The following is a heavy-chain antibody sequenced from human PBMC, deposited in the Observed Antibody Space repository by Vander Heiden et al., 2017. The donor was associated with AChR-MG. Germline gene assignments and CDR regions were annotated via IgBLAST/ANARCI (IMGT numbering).Heavy chain of an antibody. CDR3: AGISGMLERNCSVGSCYGYCFDY. V-gene: IGHV1-69*06. CDR2: IIRVFDTA. CDR1: GGTFSSYA. J-gene: IGHJ4*02. D-gene: IGHD2-15*01. Sequence: QVQLVPPAAEVKKPGSSVKVSCKASGGTFSSYAISWVRRAPGRGVELRGRIIRVFDTANNAQKIEGRVTITSDKCTSTAYIELSSLRSEDTAVYYCAGISGMLERNCSVGSCYGYCFDYWGQGTLVTVSS.